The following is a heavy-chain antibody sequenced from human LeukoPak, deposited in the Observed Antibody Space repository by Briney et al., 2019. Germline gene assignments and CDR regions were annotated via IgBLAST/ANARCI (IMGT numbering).Heavy chain of an antibody. J-gene: IGHJ4*02. CDR2: ISYDGSNK. Sequence: GGSLTLSCAASGFTFSSYAMHWARQAPGKALVWVADISYDGSNKYYADSVKGRFTISRDNSKNTLYLQMNSLRAEDTAVYYCARTFPGGGGFDYWGQGTLVTVSS. V-gene: IGHV3-30-3*01. D-gene: IGHD3-16*01. CDR1: GFTFSSYA. CDR3: ARTFPGGGGFDY.